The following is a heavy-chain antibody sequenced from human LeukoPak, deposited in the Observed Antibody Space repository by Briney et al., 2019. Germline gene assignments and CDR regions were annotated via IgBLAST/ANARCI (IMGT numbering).Heavy chain of an antibody. CDR1: GYTFTSYY. V-gene: IGHV1-46*01. CDR3: ARDLADYFDY. Sequence: ASVKVSCKASGYTFTSYYMHWVRQAPGQGLEWMGIINPSGGSTSYAQKFQGRVTITADESTSTAYMELSSLRSEDTAVYYCARDLADYFDYWGQGTLVTVSS. J-gene: IGHJ4*02. CDR2: INPSGGST.